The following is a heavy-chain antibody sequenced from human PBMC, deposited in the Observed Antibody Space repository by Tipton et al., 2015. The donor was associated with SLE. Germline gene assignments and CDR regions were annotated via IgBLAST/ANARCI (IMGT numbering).Heavy chain of an antibody. D-gene: IGHD4-11*01. CDR2: IFYTGRT. Sequence: LSCTVSGGSISSRTYYWGWVRQPPGKGLEWIGSIFYTGRTYPNPSLRSRVTISIDTSGNQFSLKVKSVTAADTAVYYCARDYMDYRIFDYWGQGTLVAVSS. CDR3: ARDYMDYRIFDY. J-gene: IGHJ4*02. CDR1: GGSISSRTYY. V-gene: IGHV4-39*07.